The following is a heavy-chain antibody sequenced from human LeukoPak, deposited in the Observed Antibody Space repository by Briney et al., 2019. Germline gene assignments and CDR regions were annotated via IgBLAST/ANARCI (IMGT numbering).Heavy chain of an antibody. V-gene: IGHV3-48*01. CDR1: GFTFSSYS. D-gene: IGHD3-3*01. Sequence: GGSLRLSCAASGFTFSSYSMNWVRQAPGKGLEWVSYISSSSSTIYYADSVKGRFTISRDNAKNSLYLQMNSLRAEDTAVYCCARDLAHDFWSGYYPQYYFDHWGQGTLVTVSS. CDR3: ARDLAHDFWSGYYPQYYFDH. CDR2: ISSSSSTI. J-gene: IGHJ4*02.